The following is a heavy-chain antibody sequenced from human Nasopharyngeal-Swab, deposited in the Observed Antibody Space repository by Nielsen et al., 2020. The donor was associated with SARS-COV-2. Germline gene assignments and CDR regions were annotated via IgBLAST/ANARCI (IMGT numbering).Heavy chain of an antibody. D-gene: IGHD6-19*01. J-gene: IGHJ3*02. V-gene: IGHV3-30*04. CDR2: ISYDGSNK. CDR3: ARTGYSSGWYPAAGAFDI. Sequence: GESLKISCAASGFTFSSYAMHWVRQAPGKGLEWVAVISYDGSNKYYADSVKGRFTISRDNSKNTLYLQMNSLRAEDTAVYYCARTGYSSGWYPAAGAFDIWGQGTMATVSS. CDR1: GFTFSSYA.